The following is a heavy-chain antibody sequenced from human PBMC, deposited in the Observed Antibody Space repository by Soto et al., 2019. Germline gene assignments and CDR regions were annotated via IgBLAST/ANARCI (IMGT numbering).Heavy chain of an antibody. D-gene: IGHD3-9*01. J-gene: IGHJ4*02. CDR3: ARAHEVDKDFDY. CDR2: ISYDGSNK. V-gene: IGHV3-30-3*01. CDR1: GFTFSSYA. Sequence: PGGSLRLSCAASGFTFSSYAMHWVRQAPGKGLEWVAVISYDGSNKYYADSVKGRFTISRDNSKNTLYLQMNSLRAEDTAVYYCARAHEVDKDFDYWGQGTLVTVSS.